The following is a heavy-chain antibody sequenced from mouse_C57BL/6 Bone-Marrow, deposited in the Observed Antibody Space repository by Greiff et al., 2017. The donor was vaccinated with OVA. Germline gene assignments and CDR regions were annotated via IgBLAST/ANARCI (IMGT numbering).Heavy chain of an antibody. J-gene: IGHJ4*01. V-gene: IGHV1-64*01. CDR3: ARSWSNYYYAMDY. Sequence: QVQLQQPGAELVKPGASVKLSCKASGYTFTSYWMPWVQQRPGQGLEWIGMIHPNSGSTNYNEKFKSKATLTVDKSSSTAYMQLSSLTSEDSAVYDCARSWSNYYYAMDYWGQGTSVTVSS. CDR1: GYTFTSYW. CDR2: IHPNSGST. D-gene: IGHD2-5*01.